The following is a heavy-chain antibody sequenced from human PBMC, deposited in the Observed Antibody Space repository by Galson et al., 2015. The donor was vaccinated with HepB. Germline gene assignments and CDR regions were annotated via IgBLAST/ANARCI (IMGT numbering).Heavy chain of an antibody. D-gene: IGHD6-13*01. CDR3: ARAVAGITAAAGPAFDS. CDR1: GFTFSTSG. V-gene: IGHV3-30*03. CDR2: ISYDGSNK. J-gene: IGHJ4*02. Sequence: SLRLSCAASGFTFSTSGMHWVRQAPGKGLEWVAVISYDGSNKYYADSAKGRFTISRDNSKITLYLQMNSLRAEDTGVYYCARAVAGITAAAGPAFDSWGQGSLVTASS.